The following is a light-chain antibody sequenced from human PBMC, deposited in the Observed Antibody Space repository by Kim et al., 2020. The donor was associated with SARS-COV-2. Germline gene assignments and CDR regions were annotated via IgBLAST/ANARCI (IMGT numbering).Light chain of an antibody. CDR3: QTWGTGPWV. V-gene: IGLV4-69*01. CDR1: SGHSSKA. CDR2: LNIDGSH. Sequence: SVKLTYTLSSGHSSKAIAWHQQQPEKGHRCFMRLNIDGSHNKGDGITDRFSGSSSGAERYLTISSLQSEDEADYYCQTWGTGPWVFGGGTQLTVL. J-gene: IGLJ3*02.